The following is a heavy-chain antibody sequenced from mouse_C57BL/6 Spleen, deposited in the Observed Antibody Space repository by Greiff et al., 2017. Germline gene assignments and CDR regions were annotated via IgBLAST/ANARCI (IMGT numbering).Heavy chain of an antibody. V-gene: IGHV1-55*01. CDR3: ASGDSLAMDY. Sequence: VQLQQSGAELVKPGASVKMSCKASGYTFTSYWITGVKQRPGQGLEWIGDIYPGSGSTNYNEKFKSKATLTVDTSSSTAYRQLSSLTSEVSAVYYFASGDSLAMDYWGQGTSVTVSS. CDR2: IYPGSGST. D-gene: IGHD6-2*01. J-gene: IGHJ4*01. CDR1: GYTFTSYW.